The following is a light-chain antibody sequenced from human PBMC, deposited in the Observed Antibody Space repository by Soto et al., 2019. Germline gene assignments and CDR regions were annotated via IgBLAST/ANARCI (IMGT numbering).Light chain of an antibody. CDR1: SSDVGGYNY. V-gene: IGLV2-14*01. J-gene: IGLJ2*01. CDR2: DVS. Sequence: QSALTQPASVSGSPGQSITISCTGTSSDVGGYNYVSWYQQHPGKAPKLMIYDVSNRPSGVSNRFSGSKSGNTASLTISGLQAEDEADYYCSSYISSYTLVFCGGTKLTVL. CDR3: SSYISSYTLV.